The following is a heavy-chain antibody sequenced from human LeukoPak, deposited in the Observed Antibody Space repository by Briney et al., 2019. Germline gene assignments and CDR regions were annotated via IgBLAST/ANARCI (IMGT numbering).Heavy chain of an antibody. Sequence: GGSLRLSCAASGFTFSSYGMHWVRQAPGKGLEWVAFIRYDGSNKYYADSVKGRFTISRDNSKNTVYLQMNSLRAEDTAGYYRPNLVGASDNAFDIWGQGTMFTVSS. J-gene: IGHJ3*02. CDR2: IRYDGSNK. V-gene: IGHV3-30*02. CDR3: PNLVGASDNAFDI. CDR1: GFTFSSYG. D-gene: IGHD1-26*01.